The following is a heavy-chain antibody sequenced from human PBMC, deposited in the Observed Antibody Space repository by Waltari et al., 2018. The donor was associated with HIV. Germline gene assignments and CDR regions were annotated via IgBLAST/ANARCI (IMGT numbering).Heavy chain of an antibody. Sequence: QVQLQESGPGLVKPSQTLSLTRTVSGGSISSGGYYWSWIRQHPGKGLEWIGYIYYSGGTFYNPSLKSLVTISVDTSKNQFSLKLSSVTAADTAVYYCARDARHGGSRIGAFDIWGQGTMVTVSS. CDR2: IYYSGGT. CDR1: GGSISSGGYY. D-gene: IGHD2-15*01. CDR3: ARDARHGGSRIGAFDI. V-gene: IGHV4-31*01. J-gene: IGHJ3*02.